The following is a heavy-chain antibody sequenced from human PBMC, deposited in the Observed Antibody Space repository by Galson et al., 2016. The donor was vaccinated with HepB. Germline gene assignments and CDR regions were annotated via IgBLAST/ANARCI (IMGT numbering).Heavy chain of an antibody. CDR3: GLGQDEMPTIFDF. D-gene: IGHD3-3*01. Sequence: SLRLSCAASGFTFSSYWMHWVRQAPGKGLEWVAVISYDGNKKYYAASVNGRFTIARDNSENTLYLQMHSLRAEDTAVYYCGLGQDEMPTIFDFWGQGALVTVSS. CDR1: GFTFSSYW. V-gene: IGHV3-30-3*01. J-gene: IGHJ4*02. CDR2: ISYDGNKK.